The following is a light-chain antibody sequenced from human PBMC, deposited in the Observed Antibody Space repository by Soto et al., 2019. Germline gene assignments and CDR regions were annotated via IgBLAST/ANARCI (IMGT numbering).Light chain of an antibody. Sequence: QSALTQPASVSGSPGQSITLSCAGTINDIGSYNYVSWFQQHPGKAPKLIIYEVTHRPSGISTRFSGSKFGNTASLTISGLQAEDEAVYYCSSYKFSTTLRVFGGGTKLTVL. CDR1: INDIGSYNY. V-gene: IGLV2-14*01. CDR2: EVT. CDR3: SSYKFSTTLRV. J-gene: IGLJ3*02.